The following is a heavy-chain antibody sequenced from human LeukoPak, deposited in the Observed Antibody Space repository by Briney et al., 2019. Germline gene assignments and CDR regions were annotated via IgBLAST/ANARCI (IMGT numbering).Heavy chain of an antibody. CDR3: AGRWAFRVAASLDI. J-gene: IGHJ3*02. Sequence: SETLSLTCAVYGESFSGYYWSWIRQPPGKGLEWIGEINHSGNTNYNPSLKSRVTISVDTSKNQFSLRLSSVTAADTAVYYCAGRWAFRVAASLDIWGQGKMVTVSS. CDR2: INHSGNT. D-gene: IGHD3-3*01. CDR1: GESFSGYY. V-gene: IGHV4-34*01.